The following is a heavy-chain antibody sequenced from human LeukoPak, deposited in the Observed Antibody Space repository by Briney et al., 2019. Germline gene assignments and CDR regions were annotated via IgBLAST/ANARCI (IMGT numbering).Heavy chain of an antibody. Sequence: GGPLRLSCAASGFTFGYFAMTWVRQAPGKGLEWVSTISAIGGTTNYADSVKGRFTISRDNSKNTVWLQMHSLRADDTALYYCARAPRGKFADFDLWGRGTLVPVSS. CDR2: ISAIGGTT. V-gene: IGHV3-23*01. CDR1: GFTFGYFA. CDR3: ARAPRGKFADFDL. J-gene: IGHJ2*01.